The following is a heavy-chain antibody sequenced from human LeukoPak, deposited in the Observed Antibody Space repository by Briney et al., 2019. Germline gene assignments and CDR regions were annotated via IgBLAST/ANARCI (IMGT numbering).Heavy chain of an antibody. CDR1: GGSISSSTW. V-gene: IGHV4-4*02. J-gene: IGHJ4*02. CDR2: IYHSGST. D-gene: IGHD1-26*01. Sequence: AGTLSLTCAVSGGSISSSTWWSWVRQPPGKGLEYIGDIYHSGSTNYNPSLKSRVTISVDKSKNQFSLKLTSVTAADTAVYYCARMGTTSDIYYFDYWGQGTLVT. CDR3: ARMGTTSDIYYFDY.